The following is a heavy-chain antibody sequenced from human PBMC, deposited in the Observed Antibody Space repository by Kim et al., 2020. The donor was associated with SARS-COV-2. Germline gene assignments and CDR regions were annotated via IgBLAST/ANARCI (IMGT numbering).Heavy chain of an antibody. V-gene: IGHV3-11*01. CDR2: ISSNGGAI. CDR3: VRETAS. J-gene: IGHJ5*01. Sequence: GGSLRLSCAASGFSFSDYYMNWIRQAPGKGLEWVAYISSNGGAINIADSVNGRFTISRDSARKSLSLQMNSLTPEDTAVDLCVRETASCGHAPLLSVSS. CDR1: GFSFSDYY.